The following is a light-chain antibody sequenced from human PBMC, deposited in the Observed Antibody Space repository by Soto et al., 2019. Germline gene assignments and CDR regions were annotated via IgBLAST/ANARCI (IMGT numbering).Light chain of an antibody. CDR1: SSDVGGYNS. J-gene: IGLJ1*01. V-gene: IGLV2-14*01. CDR2: EVG. Sequence: QSALTQPASVSGSPGQSITISCTGTSSDVGGYNSVSWYQHHPGKAPKLILYEVGDRPSGVPCRFSGSKSGNTASLTVSGLQAEDEGDYYCSSYAGSDTIVFGGGTKVTVL. CDR3: SSYAGSDTIV.